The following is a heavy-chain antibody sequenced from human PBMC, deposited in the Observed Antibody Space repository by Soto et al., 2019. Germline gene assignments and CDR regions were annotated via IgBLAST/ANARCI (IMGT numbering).Heavy chain of an antibody. CDR3: ARVDIVATIPYYYYGMDV. D-gene: IGHD5-12*01. V-gene: IGHV3-48*02. J-gene: IGHJ6*02. Sequence: GGSLSLSCAASGFTFSSYSMNWVRQAPGKGLEWVSYISSSSSTIYYADSVKGRFTISRDNAKNSLYLQMNSLRDEDTAVYYCARVDIVATIPYYYYGMDVWGQGTTVTVSS. CDR2: ISSSSSTI. CDR1: GFTFSSYS.